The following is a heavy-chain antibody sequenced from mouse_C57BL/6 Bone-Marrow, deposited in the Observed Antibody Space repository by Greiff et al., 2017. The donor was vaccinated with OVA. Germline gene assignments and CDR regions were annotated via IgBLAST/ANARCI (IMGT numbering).Heavy chain of an antibody. CDR3: ARENYYYGSSYDFDV. CDR1: GFTFSSYA. V-gene: IGHV5-4*01. CDR2: ISDGGSYT. J-gene: IGHJ1*03. D-gene: IGHD1-1*01. Sequence: EVQGVESGGGLVKPGGSLKLSCAASGFTFSSYAMSWVRQTPEKRLEWVATISDGGSYTYYPDNVKGRFTISRDNAKNNLYLQMSHLKSEDTAMYYCARENYYYGSSYDFDVWGTGTTVTVSS.